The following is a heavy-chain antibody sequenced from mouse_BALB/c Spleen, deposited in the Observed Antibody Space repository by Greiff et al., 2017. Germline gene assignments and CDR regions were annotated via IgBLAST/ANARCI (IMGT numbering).Heavy chain of an antibody. CDR3: AKIITTVVAYYAMDY. D-gene: IGHD1-1*01. J-gene: IGHJ4*01. V-gene: IGHV2-5-1*01. CDR2: IWSGGST. Sequence: QVQLKQSGPSLVQPSQSLSITCTVSGFSLTSYGVHWVRQSPGKGLEWLGVIWSGGSTDYNAAFMSRLSITKDNSKSQVFFKMNSLQADDTAIYYCAKIITTVVAYYAMDYWGQGTSVTVSS. CDR1: GFSLTSYG.